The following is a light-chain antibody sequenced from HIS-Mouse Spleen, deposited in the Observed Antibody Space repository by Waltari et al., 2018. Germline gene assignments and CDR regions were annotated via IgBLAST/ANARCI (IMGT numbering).Light chain of an antibody. Sequence: SYELTQPPSVSVSPGQTARITCSGDALPKPYAYWYQQKPGQAPGLVIYKDSERPSGIPERFSGSSSGTTVTLTISGVQAEDEADYYCQSADSSGTYWVFGGGTKLTVL. CDR2: KDS. CDR3: QSADSSGTYWV. J-gene: IGLJ3*02. CDR1: ALPKPY. V-gene: IGLV3-25*03.